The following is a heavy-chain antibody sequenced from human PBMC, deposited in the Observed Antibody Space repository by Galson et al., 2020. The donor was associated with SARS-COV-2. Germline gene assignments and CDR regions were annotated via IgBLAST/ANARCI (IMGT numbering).Heavy chain of an antibody. Sequence: SQTLSLTCTVSGVSISSSSYYWGWFRQSPGKGLEWIGTMYYTGSTSYNPSLNSRVTISVDNSKNQFSPKLTSVTAADTALYFCALSDYYGSGTYNDQYYFDFWGQGTLVTVSS. V-gene: IGHV4-39*07. J-gene: IGHJ4*02. CDR3: ALSDYYGSGTYNDQYYFDF. D-gene: IGHD3-10*01. CDR2: MYYTGST. CDR1: GVSISSSSYY.